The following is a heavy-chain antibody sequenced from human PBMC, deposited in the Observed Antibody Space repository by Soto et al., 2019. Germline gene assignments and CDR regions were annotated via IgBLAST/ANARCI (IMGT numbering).Heavy chain of an antibody. D-gene: IGHD2-15*01. CDR3: ARDYSYQRAMDV. Sequence: LSLSCAASGFTFSNFAMYWVRQAPGKGLEWVTVISYDGSHKYYADSVKGRFTISRDNSKNTLYLQMNNLRAEDSAVYFCARDYSYQRAMDVWGQGTTVTVSS. J-gene: IGHJ6*02. CDR2: ISYDGSHK. V-gene: IGHV3-30-3*01. CDR1: GFTFSNFA.